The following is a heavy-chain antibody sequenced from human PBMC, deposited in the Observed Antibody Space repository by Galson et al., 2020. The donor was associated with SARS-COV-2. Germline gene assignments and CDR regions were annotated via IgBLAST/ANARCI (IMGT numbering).Heavy chain of an antibody. Sequence: KISCKASGGTFSTYAINWVRQAPGQGLEWMGRIIPIFDTANYAQKFQGRLTITADESTSTAYMELSSLRSEDTAVYYCASPGRFGDLLKGAFDIWGQGTMVTVSS. CDR1: GGTFSTYA. J-gene: IGHJ3*02. CDR2: IIPIFDTA. D-gene: IGHD3-10*01. CDR3: ASPGRFGDLLKGAFDI. V-gene: IGHV1-69*15.